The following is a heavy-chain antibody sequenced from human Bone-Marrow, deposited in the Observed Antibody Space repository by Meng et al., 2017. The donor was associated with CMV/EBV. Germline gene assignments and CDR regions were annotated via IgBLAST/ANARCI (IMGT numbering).Heavy chain of an antibody. V-gene: IGHV3-30-3*01. Sequence: GESLKISCAASEFTFSWYAMHWVRQAPGKGLEWVAVISYDGSNKYYADSVKGRFTISRDNSKNTLYLQMNSLRAEDTAVYYCARGYYDFWSGYPYYYYGMDVWGQGTTVTVSS. CDR3: ARGYYDFWSGYPYYYYGMDV. CDR2: ISYDGSNK. D-gene: IGHD3-3*01. CDR1: EFTFSWYA. J-gene: IGHJ6*02.